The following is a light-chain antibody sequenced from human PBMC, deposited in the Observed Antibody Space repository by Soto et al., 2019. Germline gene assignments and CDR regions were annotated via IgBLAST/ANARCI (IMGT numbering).Light chain of an antibody. CDR2: GNS. V-gene: IGLV1-40*01. Sequence: QSVLTQPPSVSGAPGQRVTISCTGGSSNIGAGYDVHWYQQLPGTAPKLLIYGNSNRPSGVPDRFSGSKSGTSASLAITGLQAEDEADYYCQAYDSSLSGHVGFGGGTKVTVL. J-gene: IGLJ2*01. CDR3: QAYDSSLSGHVG. CDR1: SSNIGAGYD.